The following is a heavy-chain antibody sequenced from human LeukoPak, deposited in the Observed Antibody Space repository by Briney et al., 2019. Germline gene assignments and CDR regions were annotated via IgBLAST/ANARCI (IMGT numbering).Heavy chain of an antibody. J-gene: IGHJ3*02. V-gene: IGHV3-30*02. Sequence: GGSLRLSCAASGFTFSSYGMHWVRQAPGKGLEWVAFIRYDGSNKYYADSVKGRFTISRDNSKNTLYLQMNSLRAEDTAVYYCAKLLMVYAIRPSSRNFDLDIWGQGTMVTVSS. CDR1: GFTFSSYG. CDR2: IRYDGSNK. D-gene: IGHD2-8*01. CDR3: AKLLMVYAIRPSSRNFDLDI.